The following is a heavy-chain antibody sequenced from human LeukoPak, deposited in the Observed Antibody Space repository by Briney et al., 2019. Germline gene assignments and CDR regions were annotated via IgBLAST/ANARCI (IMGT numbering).Heavy chain of an antibody. Sequence: GGSLRLSCAASGFTFSSYGMHWVRQAPGKGLEYVSAISSNGGSTYYADSVKGRFTISRDNSKNTLYLQMSSLRAEDTAVYYCVKDRVYDFWSGSHYFDYWGQGTLVTVSS. V-gene: IGHV3-64D*06. CDR3: VKDRVYDFWSGSHYFDY. D-gene: IGHD3-3*01. CDR2: ISSNGGST. J-gene: IGHJ4*02. CDR1: GFTFSSYG.